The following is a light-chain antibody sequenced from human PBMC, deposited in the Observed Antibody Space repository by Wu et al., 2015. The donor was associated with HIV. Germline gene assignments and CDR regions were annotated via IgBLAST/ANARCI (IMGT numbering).Light chain of an antibody. CDR1: HSIDRS. CDR3: QQRSYSPLT. CDR2: DAS. V-gene: IGKV3-11*01. Sequence: EIVLTQSPATLSLSPGERATLSCRASHSIDRSVAWYQQRPGQSPRLLIYDASTRATDIPARFRGGGSGTDFTLTISSLDPEDFAIYYCQQRSYSPLTFGQGTRLEI. J-gene: IGKJ5*01.